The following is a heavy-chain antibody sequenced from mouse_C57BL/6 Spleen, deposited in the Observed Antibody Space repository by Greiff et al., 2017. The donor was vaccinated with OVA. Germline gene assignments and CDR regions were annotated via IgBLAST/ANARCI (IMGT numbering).Heavy chain of an antibody. CDR3: ARENRGFGC. CDR2: INPNNGGT. V-gene: IGHV1-18*01. Sequence: EVQLQQSGPELVKPGASVKIPCKASGYTFTDYNMDWVKQSHGKSLEWIGDINPNNGGTIYNQKFKGKATLTVDKSSSTAYMELRSLTSEDTAVYYCARENRGFGCWGQVTTLTVSS. J-gene: IGHJ2*01. CDR1: GYTFTDYN.